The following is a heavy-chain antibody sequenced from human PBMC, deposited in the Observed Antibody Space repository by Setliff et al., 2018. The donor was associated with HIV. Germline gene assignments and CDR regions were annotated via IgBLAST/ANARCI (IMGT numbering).Heavy chain of an antibody. V-gene: IGHV1-69*13. Sequence: SVKVSCKVSGGTFTRNCISWVRQAPGQGLEWMGGILPFFDTANYAQKFQGRVTITADESTSTVHMELSSLTSEDTAVYYCAREARYQDRYYYYMDVWGKGTTVTVSS. D-gene: IGHD1-20*01. CDR2: ILPFFDTA. J-gene: IGHJ6*03. CDR1: GGTFTRNC. CDR3: AREARYQDRYYYYMDV.